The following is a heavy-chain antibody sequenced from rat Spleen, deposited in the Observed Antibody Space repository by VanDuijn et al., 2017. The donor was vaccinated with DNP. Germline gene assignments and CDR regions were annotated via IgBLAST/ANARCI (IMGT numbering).Heavy chain of an antibody. CDR2: IGSPAYAP. CDR1: GFDFNPYA. Sequence: EVQVVESGGGLVQPKGSLKLSCAASGFDFNPYAMTWVRQAPAKGLEWVAYIGSPAYAPYYGDSVKGRFTISRDNAKSTLYLQMNSLRSEDMATYYCVRWNSGHFDYWGQGVMVTVSS. CDR3: VRWNSGHFDY. J-gene: IGHJ2*01. D-gene: IGHD4-3*01. V-gene: IGHV5-22*01.